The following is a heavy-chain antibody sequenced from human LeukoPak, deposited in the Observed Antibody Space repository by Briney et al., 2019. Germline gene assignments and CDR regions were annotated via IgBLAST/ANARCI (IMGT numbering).Heavy chain of an antibody. CDR1: GFTFSSHA. J-gene: IGHJ4*02. D-gene: IGHD3-10*01. V-gene: IGHV3-30-3*01. CDR3: ARVKPLLLWFGELFR. Sequence: GGSLRLSCAASGFTFSSHAMHWVRQAPGKGLEWVAVISYDGSNKYYADSVKGRLTISRDNSKNTLYLQMNSLRAEDTAVYYCARVKPLLLWFGELFRWGQGTLVTVSS. CDR2: ISYDGSNK.